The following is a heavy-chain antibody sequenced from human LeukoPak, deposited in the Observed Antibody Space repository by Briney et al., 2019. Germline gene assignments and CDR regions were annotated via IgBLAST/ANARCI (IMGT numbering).Heavy chain of an antibody. CDR3: ARDSYGMDV. CDR1: GGSISSSNYY. CDR2: IYFSGST. V-gene: IGHV4-39*07. J-gene: IGHJ6*02. Sequence: PSETLSLTCSISGGSISSSNYYWGWIRQPPGKGLEWIGSIYFSGSTYYNVSLKSRVTISVDTSNNQFSLKLSSVTAADTAVYYCARDSYGMDVWGQGTTVTVSS.